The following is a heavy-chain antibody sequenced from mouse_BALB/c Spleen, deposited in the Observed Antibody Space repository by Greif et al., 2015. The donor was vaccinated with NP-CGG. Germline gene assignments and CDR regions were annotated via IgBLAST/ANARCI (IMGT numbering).Heavy chain of an antibody. CDR1: GYSITSDYA. Sequence: EVQLQESGPGLVKPSQSLSLTCTVTGYSITSDYAWNWIRQFPGNKLEWMGYISYSGSTSYNPSLKSRISITRDTSKNQFFLQLNSVTTEDTATYYCALRDYDFDYWGQGTTLTVSS. CDR3: ALRDYDFDY. J-gene: IGHJ2*01. V-gene: IGHV3-2*02. CDR2: ISYSGST. D-gene: IGHD2-4*01.